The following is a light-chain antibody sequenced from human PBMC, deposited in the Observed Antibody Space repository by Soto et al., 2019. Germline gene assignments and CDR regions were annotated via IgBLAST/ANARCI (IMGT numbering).Light chain of an antibody. CDR3: CSYTSSSTLYV. J-gene: IGLJ1*01. Sequence: QSALTQPASVSGSPGQSITISCTGTSTDPATYDLVSWYQQHPGKAPQLIIYEVAKRPSGVSARFSGSQSGDTASLTISGLQAADEAYYYCCSYTSSSTLYVFGTGTKVTVL. CDR1: STDPATYDL. CDR2: EVA. V-gene: IGLV2-14*02.